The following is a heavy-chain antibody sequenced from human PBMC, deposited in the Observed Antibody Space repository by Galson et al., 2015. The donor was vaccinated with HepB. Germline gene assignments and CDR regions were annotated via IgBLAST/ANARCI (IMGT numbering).Heavy chain of an antibody. CDR1: GFSFSSYA. CDR3: AKERWIQEWGHFDS. V-gene: IGHV3-23*01. J-gene: IGHJ4*02. D-gene: IGHD5-18*01. Sequence: SLRLSCAASGFSFSSYAMSWVRQAPGKGLEWVSAISDSGGTTYYADSVKGRFTISRDNAKNTVYLQKNSLRAEDTAIYYCAKERWIQEWGHFDSWGQGAPVTVSS. CDR2: ISDSGGTT.